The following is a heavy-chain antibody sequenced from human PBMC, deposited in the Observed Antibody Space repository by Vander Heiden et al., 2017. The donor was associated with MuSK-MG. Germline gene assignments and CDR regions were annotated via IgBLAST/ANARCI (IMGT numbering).Heavy chain of an antibody. J-gene: IGHJ4*02. CDR1: AFTSSSYA. CDR2: IGFSGGTT. V-gene: IGHV3-23*01. D-gene: IGHD3-10*01. Sequence: EVQLLESGGGLVQPGGSLRLSCAASAFTSSSYAMSWVRQAPGKGLEWVSGIGFSGGTTYYADSVKGRFTISRDNSKDTLYLHMNSLRAEDTAVYYCAKDRSSGSGTYFDYWGQGTLVTVSS. CDR3: AKDRSSGSGTYFDY.